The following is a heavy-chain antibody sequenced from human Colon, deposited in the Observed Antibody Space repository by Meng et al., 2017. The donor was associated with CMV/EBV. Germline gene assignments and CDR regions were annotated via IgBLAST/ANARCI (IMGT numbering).Heavy chain of an antibody. CDR2: IIPYLGIA. Sequence: SCKAPGGTFSNYAITWVRQAPGQGLEWMGGIIPYLGIANYTQKFQGRVTISADKFTSTAYTELSSLRSEDTAVYYCARDGWGSLDSWGQGTLVTVSS. J-gene: IGHJ4*02. CDR1: GGTFSNYA. V-gene: IGHV1-69*10. D-gene: IGHD3-10*01. CDR3: ARDGWGSLDS.